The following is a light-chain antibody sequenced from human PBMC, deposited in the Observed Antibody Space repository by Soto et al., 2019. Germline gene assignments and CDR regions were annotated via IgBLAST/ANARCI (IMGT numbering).Light chain of an antibody. CDR3: SSYTSSTTGV. CDR1: SSDVGGYNY. V-gene: IGLV2-14*01. CDR2: DVS. Sequence: QSALTQPASVSGSPGQSITISCTGTSSDVGGYNYVSWNQQHPGKAPKLMIYDVSNRPSGVSNRFSGSKSGNTASLTISGLQAEDEADYYCSSYTSSTTGVFGTGTSSPS. J-gene: IGLJ1*01.